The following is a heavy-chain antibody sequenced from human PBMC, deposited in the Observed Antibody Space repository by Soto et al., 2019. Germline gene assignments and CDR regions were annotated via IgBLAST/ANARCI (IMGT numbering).Heavy chain of an antibody. Sequence: SVKVSCKASGGTFSSYRINWLRQAPGQGLEWVGGIVPIYRTADYAQKFQGRVTITADESVRTSYMELRSLKSQDTAVYYCVRDSGAKLSSSWGQGTLVTVSS. CDR2: IVPIYRTA. CDR3: VRDSGAKLSSS. J-gene: IGHJ4*02. CDR1: GGTFSSYR. D-gene: IGHD6-13*01. V-gene: IGHV1-69*13.